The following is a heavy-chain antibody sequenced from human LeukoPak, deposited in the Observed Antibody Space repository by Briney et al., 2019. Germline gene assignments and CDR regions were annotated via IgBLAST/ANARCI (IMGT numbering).Heavy chain of an antibody. CDR2: IDKTTYPT. Sequence: GGSLRLPCAASEFIFSHYAMGWVRQAPGKGLEWVSTIDKTTYPTFYADSVKGRFTISRDNSKNTLYLQMNSLRTEDTAVYFCAKFEGATIPGWFNDYWGQGILVTVSS. CDR1: EFIFSHYA. D-gene: IGHD6-19*01. CDR3: AKFEGATIPGWFNDY. J-gene: IGHJ4*02. V-gene: IGHV3-23*05.